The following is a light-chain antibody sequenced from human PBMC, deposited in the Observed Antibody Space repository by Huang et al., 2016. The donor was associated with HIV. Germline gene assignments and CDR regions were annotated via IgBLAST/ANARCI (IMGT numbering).Light chain of an antibody. V-gene: IGKV3-11*01. J-gene: IGKJ4*01. CDR1: QSIGTY. Sequence: EIVLTQSPVTLSLSPGDRATLSCRASQSIGTYLAWYHQKSGQPPRLLIYDVSNRAAGVPARFSASGSETDFTLTIASLDPDDFAIYHCQQRSKWPLTFGGGTKVEMK. CDR2: DVS. CDR3: QQRSKWPLT.